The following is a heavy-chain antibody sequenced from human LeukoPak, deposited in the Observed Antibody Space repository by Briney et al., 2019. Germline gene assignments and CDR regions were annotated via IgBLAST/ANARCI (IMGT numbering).Heavy chain of an antibody. V-gene: IGHV3-30-3*01. Sequence: PGWSLRLSCAASGFTFSSYAMHWVRQAPGKGLEWVAVISYDGSNKYYADSVKGRFTISRDNSKNTLYLQMNSLRAEDTAVYYCRGGGVDYWGQGTLVTVSS. J-gene: IGHJ4*02. CDR3: RGGGVDY. CDR2: ISYDGSNK. CDR1: GFTFSSYA. D-gene: IGHD1-26*01.